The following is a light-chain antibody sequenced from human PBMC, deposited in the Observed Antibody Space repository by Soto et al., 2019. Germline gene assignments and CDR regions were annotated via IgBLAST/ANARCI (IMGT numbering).Light chain of an antibody. Sequence: DIQMTQSPSSLSASVGDRVTITCRASQSISSYLNWYQQKPGKAPKLLIYAASSLQSGVPSRFSGSGSGTDFTLTIXSLQPEDFAXYYCQQSYSTFITFGQGTRLEIK. CDR3: QQSYSTFIT. CDR2: AAS. J-gene: IGKJ5*01. CDR1: QSISSY. V-gene: IGKV1-39*01.